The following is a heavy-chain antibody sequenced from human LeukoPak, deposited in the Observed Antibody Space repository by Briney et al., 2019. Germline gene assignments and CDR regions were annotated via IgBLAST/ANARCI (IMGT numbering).Heavy chain of an antibody. D-gene: IGHD3-10*01. CDR2: ISGSGGST. Sequence: GGSLRLSCAASGFTFSSYAMSWVRQAPGKGLEWVSAISGSGGSTYYADSVKGRFTISRDNSKNTLYLQMNSLRAEDTAVYYCAKRDIVGSGSYEFDYWGQGTLVTVSS. J-gene: IGHJ4*02. CDR3: AKRDIVGSGSYEFDY. V-gene: IGHV3-23*01. CDR1: GFTFSSYA.